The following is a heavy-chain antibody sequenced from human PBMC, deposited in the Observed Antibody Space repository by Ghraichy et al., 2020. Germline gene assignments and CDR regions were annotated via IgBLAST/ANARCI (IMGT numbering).Heavy chain of an antibody. V-gene: IGHV3-23*01. CDR1: GFTFSSYA. D-gene: IGHD3-3*01. Sequence: GGSLRLSCAASGFTFSSYAMSWVRQAPGKGLEWVSAISGSGGSTYYADSVKGRFTISRDNSKNTLYLQMNSLRAEDTAVYYCAKVSRGSSITIFGVVIKYFDYWGQGTLVTVSS. CDR2: ISGSGGST. J-gene: IGHJ4*02. CDR3: AKVSRGSSITIFGVVIKYFDY.